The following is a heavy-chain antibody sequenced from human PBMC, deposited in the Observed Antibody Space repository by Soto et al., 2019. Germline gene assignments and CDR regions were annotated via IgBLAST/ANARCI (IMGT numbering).Heavy chain of an antibody. CDR2: IKSKTDGGTT. D-gene: IGHD6-13*01. J-gene: IGHJ6*02. Sequence: PGGSLRLSCSASGFTFSNAWMNWVRQAPGKGLEWVGRIKSKTDGGTTDYAAPVKGRFTISRDDSKNTLYLQMNSLKTEDTAVYYCTTDLVLPGSSSWYGELVWYYYYGMEVWGQGTTVTVSS. CDR1: GFTFSNAW. CDR3: TTDLVLPGSSSWYGELVWYYYYGMEV. V-gene: IGHV3-15*07.